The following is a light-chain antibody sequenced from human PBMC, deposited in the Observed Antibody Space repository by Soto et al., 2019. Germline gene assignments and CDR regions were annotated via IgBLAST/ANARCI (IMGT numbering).Light chain of an antibody. CDR3: PQRSDWVT. J-gene: IGKJ2*01. CDR2: DAA. CDR1: QSVSSY. Sequence: EVVLTQSPATLSLSPGERATLSCRASQSVSSYLVWYQQKPGQAPRLLIYDAANRAIGIPARFSGSGSGTDFTLTISSLEPEDSAVYYCPQRSDWVTFGQGTKLEIK. V-gene: IGKV3-11*01.